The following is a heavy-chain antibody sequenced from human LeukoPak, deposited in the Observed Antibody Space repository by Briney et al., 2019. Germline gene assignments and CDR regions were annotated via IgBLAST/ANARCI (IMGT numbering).Heavy chain of an antibody. Sequence: ASVTISCKTYGYAFSLFYINWVRQAAGQGLEWVGIINPSSGHTHFAPKFQDRVAMTRDMSSNTVYMELVSLTSEDTALFFCARSQFSNAHFDSLGQGTPVTVSS. CDR3: ARSQFSNAHFDS. D-gene: IGHD5-24*01. CDR2: INPSSGHT. V-gene: IGHV1-46*01. CDR1: GYAFSLFY. J-gene: IGHJ4*02.